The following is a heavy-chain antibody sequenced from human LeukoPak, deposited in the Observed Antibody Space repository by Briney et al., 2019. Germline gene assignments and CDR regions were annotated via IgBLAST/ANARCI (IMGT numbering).Heavy chain of an antibody. J-gene: IGHJ6*04. CDR3: ARDRGSTSYYYYDMDV. Sequence: GGSLRLSCAASGFTFSSYEMNWVRQAPGKGLEWISYISGSGGTIYYADSVKGRFTISRDNAKNPLYLQMNTLRAEDTAVYYCARDRGSTSYYYYDMDVWGKGTSVTVSS. CDR1: GFTFSSYE. V-gene: IGHV3-48*03. CDR2: ISGSGGTI. D-gene: IGHD2-2*01.